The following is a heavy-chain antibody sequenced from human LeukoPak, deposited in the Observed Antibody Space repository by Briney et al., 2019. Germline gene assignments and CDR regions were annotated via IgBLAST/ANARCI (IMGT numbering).Heavy chain of an antibody. Sequence: GASVKVSCKASGGTFSSYAISWVRQAPGQGLEWMGGIIPIFGTANYAQKFQGRVTITADESTSTAYMELSSLRSEDTAVYYCTQLERRTLDYWGQGTLVTVSS. V-gene: IGHV1-69*01. CDR2: IIPIFGTA. CDR3: TQLERRTLDY. D-gene: IGHD1-1*01. CDR1: GGTFSSYA. J-gene: IGHJ4*02.